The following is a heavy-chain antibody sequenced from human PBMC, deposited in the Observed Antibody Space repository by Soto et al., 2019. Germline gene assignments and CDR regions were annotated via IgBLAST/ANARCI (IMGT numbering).Heavy chain of an antibody. CDR2: IKEDGSGK. D-gene: IGHD3-10*01. J-gene: IGHJ4*02. V-gene: IGHV3-7*03. Sequence: RGGSLRLSCTASGFTFSSYWMSWVRQAPGKGLGWVANIKEDGSGKYYVDSVKGRFSISRDNARNSLYLQMNSLRVEDTAVYFWLGIGRLGGHWGQGSLVTVSS. CDR3: LGIGRLGGH. CDR1: GFTFSSYW.